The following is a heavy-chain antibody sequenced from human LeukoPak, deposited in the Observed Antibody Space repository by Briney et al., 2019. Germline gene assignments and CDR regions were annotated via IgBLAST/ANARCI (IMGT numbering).Heavy chain of an antibody. CDR2: MNPNSGNT. Sequence: ASVKVSCKASGYTFTSYDINWVRQATGQGLEWMGRMNPNSGNTGYAQKFQGRVTITRNTSISTAYMELSSLRSEDTAVYYCARGIEYSSSSPYWGQGTLVTVSS. CDR1: GYTFTSYD. D-gene: IGHD6-6*01. J-gene: IGHJ4*02. CDR3: ARGIEYSSSSPY. V-gene: IGHV1-8*03.